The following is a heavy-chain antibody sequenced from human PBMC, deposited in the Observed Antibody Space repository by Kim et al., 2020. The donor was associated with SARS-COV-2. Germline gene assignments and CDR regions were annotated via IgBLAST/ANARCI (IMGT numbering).Heavy chain of an antibody. CDR2: INHSGST. CDR1: GGSFSGYY. CDR3: ARCGRIAAPYPLYYYYGMDV. V-gene: IGHV4-34*01. Sequence: SETLSLTCAVYGGSFSGYYWSWIRQPPGKGLEWIGEINHSGSTNYNPSLKSRVTISVDTSKNQFSLKLSSVTAADTAVYYCARCGRIAAPYPLYYYYGMDVWGQGTTVTVSS. D-gene: IGHD6-6*01. J-gene: IGHJ6*02.